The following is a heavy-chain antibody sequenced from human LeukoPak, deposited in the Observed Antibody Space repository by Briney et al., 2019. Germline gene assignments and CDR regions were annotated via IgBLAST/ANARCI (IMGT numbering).Heavy chain of an antibody. CDR3: ARVGGPYSGSYPYYFDY. J-gene: IGHJ4*02. D-gene: IGHD1-26*01. CDR1: GYTFTGYY. V-gene: IGHV1-2*02. CDR2: INPNSGGT. Sequence: ASVKVSCKASGYTFTGYYMHWVRQAPGQGLEWMGWINPNSGGTNYAQKLQGRVTMTTDTSTSTAYMELRSLRSDDTAVYYCARVGGPYSGSYPYYFDYWGQGTLVTVSS.